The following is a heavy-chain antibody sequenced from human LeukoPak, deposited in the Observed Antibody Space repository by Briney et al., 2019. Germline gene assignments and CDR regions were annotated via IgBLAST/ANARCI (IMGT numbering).Heavy chain of an antibody. CDR2: IIPIFGTA. CDR3: ARDVLLPYYWGYFQH. V-gene: IGHV1-69*01. D-gene: IGHD1-26*01. CDR1: GGTFSSYA. Sequence: SVKVSCKAFGGTFSSYAISWVRQAPGQGLEWMGGIIPIFGTANYAQKFQGRVTITADESTSTAYMELSSLRSEDTALYYCARDVLLPYYWGYFQHWGQGTLVTVSS. J-gene: IGHJ1*01.